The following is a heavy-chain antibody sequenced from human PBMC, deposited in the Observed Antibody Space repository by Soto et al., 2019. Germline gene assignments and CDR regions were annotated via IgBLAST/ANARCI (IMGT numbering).Heavy chain of an antibody. J-gene: IGHJ4*02. V-gene: IGHV3-74*01. CDR2: INADGTST. CDR3: VKVLARGVGVPRFYSDS. D-gene: IGHD2-2*01. Sequence: DVQLVESGGGLVQPGGSLRLSCAASGFTFSNSWMHWVRQVSGKGLEWVSRINADGTSTSYADSVKGRFTISRDNAKNTLYLHVNSLRAEDTAVYYCVKVLARGVGVPRFYSDSWGQGALVTVSS. CDR1: GFTFSNSW.